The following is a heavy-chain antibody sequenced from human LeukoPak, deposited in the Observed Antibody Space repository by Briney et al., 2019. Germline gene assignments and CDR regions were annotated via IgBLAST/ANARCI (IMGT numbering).Heavy chain of an antibody. J-gene: IGHJ6*03. CDR2: ISGRGDET. D-gene: IGHD2-15*01. CDR3: AKDTSAWWYHRAYMNV. CDR1: GFTFSDYA. Sequence: PGGSLRLSCAASGFTFSDYAMSWVRQAPGGGLEWVSAISGRGDETFHADSVKGRFTTSRDNSKNTLSLQMSSLRAEDSAVYFCAKDTSAWWYHRAYMNVWGTGTTVTVSS. V-gene: IGHV3-23*01.